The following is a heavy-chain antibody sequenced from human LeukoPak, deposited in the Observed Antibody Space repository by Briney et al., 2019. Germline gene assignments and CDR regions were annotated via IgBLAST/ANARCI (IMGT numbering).Heavy chain of an antibody. Sequence: GASVKVSCKASGGTFSSYAISWVRQAPGQELEWMGGIIPIFGTANYAQKFQGRVTITADESTSTAYMELSSLRSEDTAVYYCARSTGGVVAATPYKRFDPWGQGTLVTVSS. CDR1: GGTFSSYA. D-gene: IGHD2-15*01. CDR2: IIPIFGTA. V-gene: IGHV1-69*13. J-gene: IGHJ5*02. CDR3: ARSTGGVVAATPYKRFDP.